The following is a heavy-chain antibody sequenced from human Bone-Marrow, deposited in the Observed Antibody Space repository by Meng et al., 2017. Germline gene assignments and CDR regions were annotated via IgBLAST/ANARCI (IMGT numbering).Heavy chain of an antibody. CDR2: KFHDGTT. Sequence: QVWRQESGPRLVKPSQTLSLTGTVSGGSISSGGYYWSWIRQHPGKGLEWIGYKFHDGTTTYTPSLKSRVTMSVDASKKQFSLNLSSVTAADTAVYYCARDNMGSIDYWGQGTLVTVSS. D-gene: IGHD1-26*01. J-gene: IGHJ4*02. CDR1: GGSISSGGYY. V-gene: IGHV4-61*08. CDR3: ARDNMGSIDY.